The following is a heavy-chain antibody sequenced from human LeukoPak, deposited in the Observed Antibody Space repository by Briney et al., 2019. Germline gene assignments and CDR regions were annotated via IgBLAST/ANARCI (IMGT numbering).Heavy chain of an antibody. V-gene: IGHV1-2*02. CDR1: GYTFTGYY. J-gene: IGHJ6*02. CDR2: INPNSGGA. CDR3: ARGLNYYYGMDV. Sequence: ASVKVSCKASGYTFTGYYMHWVRQAPGQGLEWMGWINPNSGGANYAQKFQGRVTMTRDTSISTAYMELSRLRSDDTAVYYCARGLNYYYGMDVWGQGTTVTVSS.